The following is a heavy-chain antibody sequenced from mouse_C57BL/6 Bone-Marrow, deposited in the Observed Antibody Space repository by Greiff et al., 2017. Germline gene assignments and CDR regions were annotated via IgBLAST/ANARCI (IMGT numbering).Heavy chain of an antibody. CDR3: TRWWGTVVATPAWFAY. Sequence: VQVVESGAELVRPGASVTLSCKASGYTFTDYEMHWVKQTPVHGLEWIGAIDPETGGTAYNQKFKGKAMLTADKSSSTAYMELRSLTSEDSAVYYCTRWWGTVVATPAWFAYWGQGTLVTVSA. CDR1: GYTFTDYE. J-gene: IGHJ3*01. V-gene: IGHV1-15*01. CDR2: IDPETGGT. D-gene: IGHD1-1*01.